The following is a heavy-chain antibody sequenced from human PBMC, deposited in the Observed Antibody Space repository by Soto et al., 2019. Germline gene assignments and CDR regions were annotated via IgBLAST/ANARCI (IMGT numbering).Heavy chain of an antibody. D-gene: IGHD3-3*01. CDR3: TTGVLFRFLEWLGGMDV. V-gene: IGHV3-15*07. Sequence: GGSLRLSCAASGFTFSNAWMNWVRQAPGKGLEWVGRIKSKTDGGTTDYAAPVKGRFTISRDDSKNTLYLQMNSLKTEDTAVYYCTTGVLFRFLEWLGGMDVWGQGTTVTVSS. CDR2: IKSKTDGGTT. CDR1: GFTFSNAW. J-gene: IGHJ6*02.